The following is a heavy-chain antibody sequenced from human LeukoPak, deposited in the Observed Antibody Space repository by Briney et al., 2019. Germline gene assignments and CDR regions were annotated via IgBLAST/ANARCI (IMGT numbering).Heavy chain of an antibody. D-gene: IGHD1-26*01. CDR2: MNANSGNT. CDR3: ARSGSYYVGNNWFDP. Sequence: ASVKVSCKASGYTFTSYDINWVRQATGQGLEWMGWMNANSGNTGYAQKFQGRVTMTRNTSISTAYMELSSLRSEDRAVYYCARSGSYYVGNNWFDPWGQGTLVTVSS. J-gene: IGHJ5*02. V-gene: IGHV1-8*01. CDR1: GYTFTSYD.